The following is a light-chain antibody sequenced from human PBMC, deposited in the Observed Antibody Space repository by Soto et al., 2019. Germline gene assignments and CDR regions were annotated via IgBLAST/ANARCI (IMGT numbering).Light chain of an antibody. CDR2: DAS. Sequence: DIHMTQSPSTLSASVGDRVTITCRASQSISSWLAWYQQKPGKAPKLLIYDASSLESGVPSRFSGGGSGTEFTLTISSLQPDDFATYYCQQYNSYSPWTFGQGTKVDIK. CDR1: QSISSW. J-gene: IGKJ1*01. CDR3: QQYNSYSPWT. V-gene: IGKV1-5*01.